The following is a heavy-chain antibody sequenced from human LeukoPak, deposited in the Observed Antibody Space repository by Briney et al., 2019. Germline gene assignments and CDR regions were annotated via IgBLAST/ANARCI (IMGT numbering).Heavy chain of an antibody. CDR3: AKGLEMAPITSPFDY. V-gene: IGHV3-30*18. CDR1: GFTFSSYA. J-gene: IGHJ4*02. CDR2: ISFDGSNK. Sequence: GGSLRLSCAASGFTFSSYAMTWVRQAPGEGLEWVAVISFDGSNKYYADSVKGRFTISRDNSKNTVYVQMNSLRAEDTAVYYCAKGLEMAPITSPFDYWGQGTLVTVS. D-gene: IGHD5-24*01.